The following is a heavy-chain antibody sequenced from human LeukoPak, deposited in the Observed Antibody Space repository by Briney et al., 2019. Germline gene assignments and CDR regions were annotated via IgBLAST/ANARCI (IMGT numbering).Heavy chain of an antibody. V-gene: IGHV1-2*04. D-gene: IGHD6-13*01. J-gene: IGHJ5*02. CDR3: AREIRNIAAASLCWFDP. CDR2: INPNSGGT. CDR1: VYTFTGYY. Sequence: ASVTVSFKSSVYTFTGYYMHWVGQAPGQGLEWMGWINPNSGGTNYAQKFHRCDSISMDTSISTAYMELSRLRSDDTAVYYCAREIRNIAAASLCWFDPWGQGTLLPVSP.